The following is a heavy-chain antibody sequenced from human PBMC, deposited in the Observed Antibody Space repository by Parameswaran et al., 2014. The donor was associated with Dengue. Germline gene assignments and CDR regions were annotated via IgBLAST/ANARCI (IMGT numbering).Heavy chain of an antibody. V-gene: IGHV3-23*01. J-gene: IGHJ4*02. D-gene: IGHD3-22*01. CDR2: ISGSGGST. CDR3: AKMGYDSSGYLCIDY. Sequence: WIRQPPGKGLEWVSAISGSGGSTYYADSVKGRFTISRDNSKNTLYLQMNSLRAEDTAVYYCAKMGYDSSGYLCIDYWGQGTLVTVSS.